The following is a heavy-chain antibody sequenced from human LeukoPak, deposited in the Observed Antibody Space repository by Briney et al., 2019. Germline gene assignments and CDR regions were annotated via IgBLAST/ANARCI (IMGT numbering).Heavy chain of an antibody. V-gene: IGHV4-59*12. D-gene: IGHD3-10*01. CDR2: IYYSGST. CDR3: ARGRNYYGSGSYGYYYGMDV. J-gene: IGHJ6*02. Sequence: PSETLSLTCTVSGGSISSYYWSWIRQPPGKGLEWIGYIYYSGSTNYNPSLKSRVTISVDTSKNQFSLKLSSVTAADTAVYYCARGRNYYGSGSYGYYYGMDVWGQGTTVTVSS. CDR1: GGSISSYY.